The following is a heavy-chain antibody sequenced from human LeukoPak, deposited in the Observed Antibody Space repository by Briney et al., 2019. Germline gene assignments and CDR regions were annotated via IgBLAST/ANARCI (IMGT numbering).Heavy chain of an antibody. Sequence: PGGSLRLSCAASGFTLSSYWMHWVRQAPGKGLVWVSRINSDGSSTSYADSVKGRFTTSRDNSKNSLHLQMNSLRTEDTALYYCVTDLSIAVRGDYWGQGTLVTVSS. J-gene: IGHJ4*02. V-gene: IGHV3-74*01. CDR3: VTDLSIAVRGDY. CDR1: GFTLSSYW. D-gene: IGHD6-19*01. CDR2: INSDGSST.